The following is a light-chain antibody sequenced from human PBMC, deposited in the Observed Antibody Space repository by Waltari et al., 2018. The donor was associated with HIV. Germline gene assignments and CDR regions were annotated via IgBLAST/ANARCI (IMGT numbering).Light chain of an antibody. CDR1: QSISSQ. Sequence: DIRMTQSPSSLSASVGDRVTITCRASQSISSQLNWYQQQPGKTPKLLIYAASSLQSGVPLRFSGSGSGTDFTLTITSLQPEDVATYYCQQSYTTPCTFGQGTKLDIQ. CDR2: AAS. CDR3: QQSYTTPCT. J-gene: IGKJ2*02. V-gene: IGKV1-39*01.